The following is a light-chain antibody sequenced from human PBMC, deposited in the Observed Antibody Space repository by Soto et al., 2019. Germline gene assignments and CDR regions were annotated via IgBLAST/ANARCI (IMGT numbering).Light chain of an antibody. CDR1: SSDVGGYNY. CDR3: SSYTTSSTPVV. V-gene: IGLV2-14*01. Sequence: QSALTQPASVSGSPGQSITISCTGTSSDVGGYNYVSWYQQHPGKGPKLMIYEVSNRPSGGSNRFSCSKSGNTASLTISGIQDEDEADYYCSSYTTSSTPVVFGGGTKLTAL. J-gene: IGLJ2*01. CDR2: EVS.